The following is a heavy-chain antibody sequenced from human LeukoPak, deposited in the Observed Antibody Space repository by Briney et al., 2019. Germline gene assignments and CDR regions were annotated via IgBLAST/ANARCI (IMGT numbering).Heavy chain of an antibody. CDR2: ISAYNGNT. D-gene: IGHD3-10*01. Sequence: GASVKVSCKASGYTFTSYGISWVRQAPGQGLEWMGWISAYNGNTNYAQKLQGRVTMTTDTSTSTAYMELRSLRSDDTAVYYCARDTGGGFGEFDFDYWGQGTLVTVSS. CDR3: ARDTGGGFGEFDFDY. CDR1: GYTFTSYG. J-gene: IGHJ4*02. V-gene: IGHV1-18*01.